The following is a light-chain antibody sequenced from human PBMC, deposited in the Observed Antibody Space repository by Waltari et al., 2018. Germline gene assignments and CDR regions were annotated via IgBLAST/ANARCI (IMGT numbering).Light chain of an antibody. CDR1: QSVSSSY. Sequence: PVERATLSCRSSQSVSSSYLAWYQQKPGQARRLLIYGASSSATGIPDRFSGIVSVTDFTVTISRLEPEDFEVYYCEQYGSSFLTYGGGTMVEIK. V-gene: IGKV3-20*01. CDR2: GAS. J-gene: IGKJ4*01. CDR3: EQYGSSFLT.